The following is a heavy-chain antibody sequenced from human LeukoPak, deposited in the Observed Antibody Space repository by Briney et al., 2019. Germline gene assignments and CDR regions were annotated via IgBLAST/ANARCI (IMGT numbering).Heavy chain of an antibody. CDR3: ARENLPYYFDY. V-gene: IGHV4-30-4*08. CDR1: GGSFSDYY. J-gene: IGHJ4*02. CDR2: IYYSGST. Sequence: SETLSLTCAVYGGSFSDYYWSWIRQPPGKGLEWIGYIYYSGSTYYNPSLKSRVTISVDTSKNQFSLKLSSVTAADTAVYYCARENLPYYFDYWGQGTLVTVSS.